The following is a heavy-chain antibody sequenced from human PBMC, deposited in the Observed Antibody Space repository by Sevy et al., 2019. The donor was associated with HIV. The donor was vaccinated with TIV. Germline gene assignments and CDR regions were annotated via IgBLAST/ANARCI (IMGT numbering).Heavy chain of an antibody. V-gene: IGHV4-39*01. Sequence: SETLSLTCTVSGGSISRSSYYWGWIRQPPGKGLEWIGSIYYSGSIYYNPSLKSRVTISVDTSKTQFSLKLSSVTAADTAVYYCARHQGATGGDYADYPSDYWGQGTLVTVSS. J-gene: IGHJ4*02. CDR3: ARHQGATGGDYADYPSDY. CDR1: GGSISRSSYY. D-gene: IGHD4-17*01. CDR2: IYYSGSI.